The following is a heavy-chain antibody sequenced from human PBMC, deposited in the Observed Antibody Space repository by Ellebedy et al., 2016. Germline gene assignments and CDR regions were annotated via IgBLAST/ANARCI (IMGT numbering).Heavy chain of an antibody. CDR1: GYTFTSYG. CDR3: GRVEGWGTGSAFDI. Sequence: GESLKISCKASGYTFTSYGISWVRQAPGQGLEWMGWISAYNGNTNYAQKLQGRVTMTTDTSTSTAYMELRSLRSDDTAVFYWGRVEGWGTGSAFDIWGQGTMVTVSS. V-gene: IGHV1-18*01. J-gene: IGHJ3*02. D-gene: IGHD3-16*01. CDR2: ISAYNGNT.